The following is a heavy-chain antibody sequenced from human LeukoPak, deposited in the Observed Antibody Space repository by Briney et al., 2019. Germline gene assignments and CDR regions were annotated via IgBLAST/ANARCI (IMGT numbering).Heavy chain of an antibody. V-gene: IGHV1-18*01. CDR3: ARGTEGGIDYYYMDL. Sequence: ASVTVSCKTSGYTFTSYGINWVRQAPGQGLEWMGWISGSTGYTKYAQKIQGRVTLTTDKPRRTAYMELRSLRSDDTAVYYCARGTEGGIDYYYMDLWGKGTTVTVSS. CDR2: ISGSTGYT. J-gene: IGHJ6*03. D-gene: IGHD1-1*01. CDR1: GYTFTSYG.